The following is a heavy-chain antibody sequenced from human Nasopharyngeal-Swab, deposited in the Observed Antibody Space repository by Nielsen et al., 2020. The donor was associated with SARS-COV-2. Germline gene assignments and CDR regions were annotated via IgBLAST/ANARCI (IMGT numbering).Heavy chain of an antibody. CDR2: IWYDGSNK. J-gene: IGHJ6*02. Sequence: GGSLRLSCAASGFTFSSYGMHWVRQAPGKGLEWVAVIWYDGSNKYYADSVKGRFTISRDNSKNTLYLQMNSLRDEDTAVYYCARGATILGGHASRKDVWGQGTTVTVSS. V-gene: IGHV3-33*01. D-gene: IGHD3-3*01. CDR3: ARGATILGGHASRKDV. CDR1: GFTFSSYG.